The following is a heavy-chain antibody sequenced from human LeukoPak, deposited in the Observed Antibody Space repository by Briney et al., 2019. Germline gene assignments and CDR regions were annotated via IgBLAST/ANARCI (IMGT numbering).Heavy chain of an antibody. CDR1: GFTFSSYG. CDR2: ISGSGGST. J-gene: IGHJ4*02. V-gene: IGHV3-23*01. D-gene: IGHD3-10*01. CDR3: ARVKVRGVLDY. Sequence: GGSLRLSCAASGFTFSSYGMSWVRQAPGKGLEWVSAISGSGGSTYYADSVKGRFTISGDNSKNTLYLQMGSLRAEDMAVYYCARVKVRGVLDYWGQGTLVTVSS.